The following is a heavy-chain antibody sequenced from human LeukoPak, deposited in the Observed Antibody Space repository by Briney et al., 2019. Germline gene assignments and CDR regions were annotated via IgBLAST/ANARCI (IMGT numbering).Heavy chain of an antibody. J-gene: IGHJ4*02. D-gene: IGHD3-16*01. CDR3: VRSLGGARRGNFDY. Sequence: GESLKFSCQGSGYSFTSHWIGWVRQMPGKGLEWMGIIYPGDSDTRYNPSFQGQVTISADKSISTAYVQWSSLKASDTAMYYCVRSLGGARRGNFDYWGQGTLVTVSS. CDR1: GYSFTSHW. CDR2: IYPGDSDT. V-gene: IGHV5-51*01.